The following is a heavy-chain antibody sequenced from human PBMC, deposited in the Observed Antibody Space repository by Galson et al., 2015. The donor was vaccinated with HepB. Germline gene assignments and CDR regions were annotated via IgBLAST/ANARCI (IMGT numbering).Heavy chain of an antibody. CDR1: GYTFTGYY. CDR2: INPNSGGT. D-gene: IGHD3-22*01. Sequence: SVKVSCKASGYTFTGYYMHWVRQAPGQGLEWMGWINPNSGGTNYAQKFQGRVTMTRDTSISTAYMELSRLRSDDTAVYYCARESQNYYDSSGYYSPYYFDYWGQGTLVTVSS. V-gene: IGHV1-2*02. CDR3: ARESQNYYDSSGYYSPYYFDY. J-gene: IGHJ4*02.